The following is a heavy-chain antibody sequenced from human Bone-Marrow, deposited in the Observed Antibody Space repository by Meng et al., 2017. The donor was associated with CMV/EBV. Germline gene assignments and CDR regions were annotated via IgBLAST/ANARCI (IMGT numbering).Heavy chain of an antibody. CDR1: GYTFTTYD. CDR2: IYPGDSDT. V-gene: IGHV5-51*01. D-gene: IGHD3-22*01. Sequence: KVSCKASGYTFTTYDINWVRQMPGKGLEWMGIIYPGDSDTRYSPSFQGQVTISADKSISTAYLQWSSLKASDTAMYYCARRIWTYSASSGYAYWGQGTLVTVSS. CDR3: ARRIWTYSASSGYAY. J-gene: IGHJ4*02.